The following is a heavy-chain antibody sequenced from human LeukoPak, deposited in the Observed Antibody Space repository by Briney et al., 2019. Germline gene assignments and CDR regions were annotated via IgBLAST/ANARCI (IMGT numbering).Heavy chain of an antibody. V-gene: IGHV3-7*01. CDR2: VKQDGSEK. D-gene: IGHD3-22*01. CDR1: GFTFSSNW. Sequence: GGPLRLSCAASGFTFSSNWMSWVRQAPGKGLEWVANVKQDGSEKYYVDSVKGRFTISRDNGKNSLYLQMDSLRAEDTAVYYCARIAFGGYSYYFDYWGQGTLVTVSS. J-gene: IGHJ4*02. CDR3: ARIAFGGYSYYFDY.